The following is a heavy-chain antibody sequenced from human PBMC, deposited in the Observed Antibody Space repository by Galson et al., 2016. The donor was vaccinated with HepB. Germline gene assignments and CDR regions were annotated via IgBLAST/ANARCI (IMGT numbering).Heavy chain of an antibody. V-gene: IGHV3-21*01. Sequence: SLRLSCAASGFAFSPFGMNWIRQAPGKGLEWVSYISSISTYMYYADSVKGRFTISRDNAKNVLYLQRSSLRAEDTAVYYCSRLKGHAMDVWGQGTTVTVSS. CDR2: ISSISTYM. CDR1: GFAFSPFG. CDR3: SRLKGHAMDV. J-gene: IGHJ6*02.